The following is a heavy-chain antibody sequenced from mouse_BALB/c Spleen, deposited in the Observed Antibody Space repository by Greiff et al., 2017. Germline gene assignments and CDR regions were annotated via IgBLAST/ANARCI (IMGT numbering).Heavy chain of an antibody. V-gene: IGHV5-6*02. J-gene: IGHJ4*01. CDR2: ISSGGSYT. CDR3: ERLGLLRAMDY. Sequence: EVMLVESGGDLVKPGGSLKLSCAASGFTFSSYGMSWVRQTPDKRLEWVATISSGGSYTYYPDSVKGRFTISRDNAKNTLYLQMSSLKSEDTAMYYCERLGLLRAMDYGGQGTSVTVS. D-gene: IGHD2-10*01. CDR1: GFTFSSYG.